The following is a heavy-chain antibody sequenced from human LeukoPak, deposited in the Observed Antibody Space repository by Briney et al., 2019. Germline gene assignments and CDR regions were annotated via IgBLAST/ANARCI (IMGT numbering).Heavy chain of an antibody. Sequence: PGGSLRLSCAASGFTFRVYEMQWVRQAPGKGLEWVSYIFGRGDTIYYADSVKGRFTISRDNARNSLYPQMNSLRSEDTALYYCARGDYYGSQNYTYDIWGQGTMVTVSS. CDR2: IFGRGDTI. CDR1: GFTFRVYE. CDR3: ARGDYYGSQNYTYDI. J-gene: IGHJ3*02. D-gene: IGHD3-10*01. V-gene: IGHV3-48*03.